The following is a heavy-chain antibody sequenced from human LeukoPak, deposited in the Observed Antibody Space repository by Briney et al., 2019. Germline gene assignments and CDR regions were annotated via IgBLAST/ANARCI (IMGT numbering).Heavy chain of an antibody. Sequence: PSETLSLTCSVSGGSISSSSYFWGWIRQPPGKGLEWIASVHYSGSTYYNPSLKSRLTISVDTSKNQFSLELSSVTAADTALYFCARQLYVSGSYYAPMDVWGKGTTVTISS. V-gene: IGHV4-39*01. CDR3: ARQLYVSGSYYAPMDV. D-gene: IGHD3-10*01. CDR1: GGSISSSSYF. CDR2: VHYSGST. J-gene: IGHJ6*03.